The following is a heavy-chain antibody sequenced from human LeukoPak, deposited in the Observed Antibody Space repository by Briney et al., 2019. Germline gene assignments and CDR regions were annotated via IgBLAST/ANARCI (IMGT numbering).Heavy chain of an antibody. D-gene: IGHD1-26*01. V-gene: IGHV1-18*04. CDR3: ARGWELHNWFDP. CDR1: GYTFTGYY. CDR2: ISAYNGNT. J-gene: IGHJ5*02. Sequence: GASVKVSCKASGYTFTGYYMHWVRQAPGQGLEWMGWISAYNGNTNYAQKLQGRVTMTTDTSTSTAYMELRSLRSDDTAVYYCARGWELHNWFDPWGQGTLVTVSS.